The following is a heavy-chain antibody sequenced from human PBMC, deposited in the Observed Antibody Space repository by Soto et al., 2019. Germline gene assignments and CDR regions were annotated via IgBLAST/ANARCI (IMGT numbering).Heavy chain of an antibody. Sequence: DVQLVESGGGLAQPGGTLRLSCEASGCTFSGYSMNWVRQAPGKGLEWVAYISSRCTSIYYADSVKGRFTISRDDAKNSLFLHMNSLRNEDTAVYYCARDLYSRYFEPRAVDVW. V-gene: IGHV3-48*02. J-gene: IGHJ6*01. CDR2: ISSRCTSI. CDR1: GCTFSGYS. D-gene: IGHD3-9*01. CDR3: ARDLYSRYFEPRAVDV.